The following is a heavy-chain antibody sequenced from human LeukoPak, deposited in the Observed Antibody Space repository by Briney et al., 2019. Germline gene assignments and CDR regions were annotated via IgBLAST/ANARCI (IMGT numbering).Heavy chain of an antibody. J-gene: IGHJ3*02. CDR2: IIPIFGTA. CDR3: ARDSGSSNSTFDI. CDR1: GGTFSSNA. D-gene: IGHD1-26*01. V-gene: IGHV1-69*05. Sequence: GASVKVSCKASGGTFSSNAISWVRQAPGQGLEWMGGIIPIFGTANYAQKFQGRVTITTDESTSTAYMELSSLRSEDTAVYYCARDSGSSNSTFDIWGQGTMVTVSS.